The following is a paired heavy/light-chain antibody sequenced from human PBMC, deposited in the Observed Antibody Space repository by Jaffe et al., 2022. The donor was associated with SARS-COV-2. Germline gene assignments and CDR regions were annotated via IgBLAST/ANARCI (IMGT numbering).Heavy chain of an antibody. CDR2: VYYSGRT. V-gene: IGHV4-59*01. CDR1: GGSISTYY. J-gene: IGHJ5*02. Sequence: QVQLQESGPGLVKPSETLSLTCTVSGGSISTYYWSWIRQPPGKGLEWIGYVYYSGRTNYNPSLRSRVSLSLDTSNNQFSLKLNSVTGADTAVYYCAREEALRWFDPWGQGTLVTVSS. CDR3: AREEALRWFDP.
Light chain of an antibody. CDR1: SSNIGSNT. CDR3: AAWDDSLNGWV. J-gene: IGLJ3*02. V-gene: IGLV1-44*01. CDR2: SDN. Sequence: QSVLTQPPSASGTPGQRVTISCSGSSSNIGSNTVSWYQQLPETAPKLLIYSDNQRPSGVPDRFSGSKSGTSASLAISGLQSEDETEYHCAAWDDSLNGWVFGGGTKLTVL.